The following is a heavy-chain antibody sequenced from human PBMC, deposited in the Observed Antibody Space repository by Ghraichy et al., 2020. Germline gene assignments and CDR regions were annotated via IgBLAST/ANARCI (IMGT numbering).Heavy chain of an antibody. CDR2: IYTSGST. J-gene: IGHJ6*02. CDR1: GGSISSYY. D-gene: IGHD5-12*01. V-gene: IGHV4-4*07. CDR3: ARGLLRWSYYYYGMDV. Sequence: SETLSLTCTVSGGSISSYYWSWIRQPAGKGLEWIGRIYTSGSTNYNPSLKSRVTMSVDTSKNQFSLKLSSVTAADTAVYYCARGLLRWSYYYYGMDVWGQGTTVTVSS.